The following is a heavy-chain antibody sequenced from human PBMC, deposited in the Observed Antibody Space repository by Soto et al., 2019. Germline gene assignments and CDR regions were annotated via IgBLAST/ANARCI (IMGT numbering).Heavy chain of an antibody. D-gene: IGHD5-18*01. CDR1: GFSLSAYA. CDR2: ISYDGSNE. J-gene: IGHJ5*02. V-gene: IGHV3-30*18. CDR3: AKEWLRTGFDP. Sequence: PGGSLRLSCAASGFSLSAYAIHWVRQAPGKGLEWVAVISYDGSNEYYAESVKGRFTVSRDTSKSTLYLQMSSLRPEDTAVYYCAKEWLRTGFDPWGQGTLVTVSS.